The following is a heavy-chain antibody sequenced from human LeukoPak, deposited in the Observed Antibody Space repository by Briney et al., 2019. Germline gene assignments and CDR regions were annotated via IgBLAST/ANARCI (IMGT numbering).Heavy chain of an antibody. V-gene: IGHV3-66*01. J-gene: IGHJ4*02. Sequence: HGGSLRLSCAASGFTVSSNYMSWVRQAPGKGLEWVSVIYSGGSTYYADSVKGRFTISRDNSKNTLYLQMNSLRAEDTAVYYGARDLGLLLGGDTDYWGQGTLVTVSS. D-gene: IGHD3-16*01. CDR3: ARDLGLLLGGDTDY. CDR2: IYSGGST. CDR1: GFTVSSNY.